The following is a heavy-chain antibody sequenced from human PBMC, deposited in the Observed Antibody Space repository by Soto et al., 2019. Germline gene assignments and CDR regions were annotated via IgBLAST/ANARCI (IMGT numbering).Heavy chain of an antibody. CDR2: IYYSGST. V-gene: IGHV4-61*01. CDR1: GGSVSSGSYY. CDR3: ARISGYSYGLPPYFDY. D-gene: IGHD5-18*01. J-gene: IGHJ4*02. Sequence: QVQLQESGPGLVKPSETLSLTCTVSGGSVSSGSYYWSWIRQPPGKGLEWIGYIYYSGSTNYHPARKSRVTISVDTSKSQFSLKLSSVTAADTAVYYCARISGYSYGLPPYFDYWGQGTMVTVSS.